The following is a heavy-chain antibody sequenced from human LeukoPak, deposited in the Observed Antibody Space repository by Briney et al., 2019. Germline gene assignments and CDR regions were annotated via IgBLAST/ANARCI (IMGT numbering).Heavy chain of an antibody. J-gene: IGHJ4*02. D-gene: IGHD2-15*01. V-gene: IGHV1-18*01. CDR2: ISAYNGNT. CDR3: ARVPHCSGGSCYPDY. Sequence: ASVKVSCKASGYTFTSYGISWVRQAPGQGLEWMGWISAYNGNTNYAQKLQGRVTMTTDTSTSTAYMELRSLRSDDTAVYYCARVPHCSGGSCYPDYWGQGTLVTVSS. CDR1: GYTFTSYG.